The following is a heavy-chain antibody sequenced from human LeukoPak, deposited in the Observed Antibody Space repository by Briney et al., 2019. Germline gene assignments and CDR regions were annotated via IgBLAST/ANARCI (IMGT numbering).Heavy chain of an antibody. J-gene: IGHJ3*02. D-gene: IGHD6-25*01. V-gene: IGHV4-59*08. CDR2: IYNSGST. CDR3: ARSAIDAFDI. CDR1: GRSISSYY. Sequence: SETLSLPCTVSGRSISSYYGSWIRQPPGKGLECIGYIYNSGSTNYNPSLKSRVSISVDTSKNQFSLKLSSVTAADTAVYYCARSAIDAFDIWGQGTMVTVSS.